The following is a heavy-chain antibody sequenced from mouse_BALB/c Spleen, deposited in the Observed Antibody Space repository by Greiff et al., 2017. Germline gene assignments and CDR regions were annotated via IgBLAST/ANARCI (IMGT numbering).Heavy chain of an antibody. CDR3: ARSNYGSSYFDY. Sequence: VQLKESGAELVKPGASVKLSCTASGFNIKDTYMHWVKQRPEQGLEWIGRIDPANGNTKYDPKFQGKATITADTSSNTAYLQLSSLTSEDTAVYYCARSNYGSSYFDYWGQGTTLTVSS. J-gene: IGHJ2*01. V-gene: IGHV14-3*02. CDR1: GFNIKDTY. D-gene: IGHD1-1*01. CDR2: IDPANGNT.